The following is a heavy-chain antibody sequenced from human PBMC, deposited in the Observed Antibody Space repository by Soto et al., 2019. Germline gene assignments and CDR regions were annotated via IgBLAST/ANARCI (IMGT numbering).Heavy chain of an antibody. CDR1: GFTFSSYA. CDR3: ARRGSGSYYDY. V-gene: IGHV3-23*01. CDR2: ISGSGGST. D-gene: IGHD1-26*01. J-gene: IGHJ4*02. Sequence: EVRLLESGGGLVQPGGSLRLSCAASGFTFSSYAMRWVRQAPGKGLEWVSAISGSGGSTYYADSVKGRFPISRDNSKNTLYLEMSSLRAEDTAVYYCARRGSGSYYDYWGQGTLVTVSS.